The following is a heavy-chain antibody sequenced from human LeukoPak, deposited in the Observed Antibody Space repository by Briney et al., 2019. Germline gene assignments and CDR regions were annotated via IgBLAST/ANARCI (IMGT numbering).Heavy chain of an antibody. D-gene: IGHD4-17*01. CDR1: GFTFSSYA. CDR2: ISGSGGST. Sequence: PGGSLRLSCAASGFTFSSYAMSWVRQAPGKGLEWVSAISGSGGSTYYADSVKGRFAISRDNSKNTLYLQMNSLRAEDTAVYYCAKDYGDYGTPSGYWGQGTLVTVSS. J-gene: IGHJ4*02. CDR3: AKDYGDYGTPSGY. V-gene: IGHV3-23*01.